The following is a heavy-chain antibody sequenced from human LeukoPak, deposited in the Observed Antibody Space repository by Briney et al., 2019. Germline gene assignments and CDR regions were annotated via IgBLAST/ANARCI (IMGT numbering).Heavy chain of an antibody. D-gene: IGHD1-26*01. V-gene: IGHV3-30-3*01. CDR1: GFTFSSYA. Sequence: GGSLRLSCAASGFTFSSYAMHWVRQAPGKGLEWVAVISYDGSNKYYADSVKGRFTISRDNSKNTLYLQMNSLRAEDTAVYYXXKDSXXXXYYFDYWGQGTLVTVSS. CDR3: XKDSXXXXYYFDY. CDR2: ISYDGSNK. J-gene: IGHJ4*02.